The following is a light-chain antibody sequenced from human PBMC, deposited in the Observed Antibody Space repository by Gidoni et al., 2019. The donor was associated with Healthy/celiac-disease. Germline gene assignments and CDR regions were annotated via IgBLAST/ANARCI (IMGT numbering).Light chain of an antibody. CDR1: HSVNSSY. CDR3: QQYNT. CDR2: GAS. Sequence: EIVLTQSPGTLSFSPGERATLSCRSSHSVNSSYVAWYQQKPGQAPSLLIYGASSRATGIPDRFSGSGSGTDFTLTIRRLGTKDFAVYYCQQYNTFGQGTKLEIK. V-gene: IGKV3-20*01. J-gene: IGKJ2*01.